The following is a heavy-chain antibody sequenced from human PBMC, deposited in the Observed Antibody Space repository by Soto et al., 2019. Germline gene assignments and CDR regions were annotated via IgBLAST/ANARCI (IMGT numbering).Heavy chain of an antibody. CDR3: AGGIDYYDSSGYLDH. CDR2: ISYDGSNK. D-gene: IGHD3-22*01. Sequence: GGSLRLSCAASGFTFSSYAMHWVRQAPGNGLEWVAVISYDGSNKYYSDSVKGRFTISRDNSKNTLYLQMNSLRAEDTAVYYCAGGIDYYDSSGYLDHWGQGTLVTVSS. V-gene: IGHV3-30-3*01. J-gene: IGHJ4*02. CDR1: GFTFSSYA.